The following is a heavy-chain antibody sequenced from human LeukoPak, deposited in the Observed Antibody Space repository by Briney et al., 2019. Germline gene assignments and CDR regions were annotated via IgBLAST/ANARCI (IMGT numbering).Heavy chain of an antibody. Sequence: SETLSLTCTVSGGSISNYYWNWIRQPPGKGLEWIGYIYYSGSTNYNPSLKSRVTISVDTPKNQFSLKLSSVTAADTAVYYCARPRIAVADFDYWGQGTLVTVSS. CDR3: ARPRIAVADFDY. D-gene: IGHD6-19*01. CDR2: IYYSGST. V-gene: IGHV4-59*12. J-gene: IGHJ4*02. CDR1: GGSISNYY.